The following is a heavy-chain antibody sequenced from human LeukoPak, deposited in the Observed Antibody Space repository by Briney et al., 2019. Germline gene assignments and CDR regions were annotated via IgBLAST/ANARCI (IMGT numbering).Heavy chain of an antibody. Sequence: ASVKVSCKASGYTFTSYDISWVRQATGQGLEWMGWMNPNSGNAGYAQGFQGRVTMTRNNSISTAYMKLTSLRSEDTAVYYCGRPLQRGSWTQRALDYWGQGTLVTVSS. D-gene: IGHD3-10*01. V-gene: IGHV1-8*01. J-gene: IGHJ4*02. CDR3: GRPLQRGSWTQRALDY. CDR1: GYTFTSYD. CDR2: MNPNSGNA.